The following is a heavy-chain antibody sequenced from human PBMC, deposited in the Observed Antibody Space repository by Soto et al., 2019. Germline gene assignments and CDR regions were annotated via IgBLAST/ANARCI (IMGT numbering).Heavy chain of an antibody. V-gene: IGHV5-10-1*01. CDR3: ARPAGIAVAGYDAFDI. CDR1: GYSFTSYW. J-gene: IGHJ3*02. D-gene: IGHD6-19*01. CDR2: IDPSDSYT. Sequence: GESLEISCKGSGYSFTSYWISWVRQMPGKGLEWMGRIDPSDSYTNYSPSFQGHVTISADKSISTAYLQWSSLKASDTAMYYCARPAGIAVAGYDAFDIWGQGTMVTVSS.